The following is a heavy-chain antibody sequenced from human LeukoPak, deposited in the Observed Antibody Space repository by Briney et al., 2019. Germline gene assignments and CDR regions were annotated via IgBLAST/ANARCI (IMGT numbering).Heavy chain of an antibody. J-gene: IGHJ3*02. Sequence: SETLSLTCNISGASISNYYWTWIRQPPGKGLEWIGYIYYTGSTNYNPSLKSRLTISVDTSKNQFSLKLKSVTAADTAVYYCATFTGYSTGWYPDAFDIWGRGTMVNVSS. CDR1: GASISNYY. D-gene: IGHD6-19*01. V-gene: IGHV4-59*12. CDR2: IYYTGST. CDR3: ATFTGYSTGWYPDAFDI.